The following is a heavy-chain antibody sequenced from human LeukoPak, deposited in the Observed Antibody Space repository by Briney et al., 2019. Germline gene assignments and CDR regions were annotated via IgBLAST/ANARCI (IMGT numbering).Heavy chain of an antibody. CDR1: GFTFSSYG. V-gene: IGHV3-30*02. Sequence: GGSLRLSCAASGFTFSSYGMHWVRQAPGKGLEWVAFIRYDGSNKYYADSVKGPFTISRDNSKNTLYLQMNSLRAEDTAVYYCAKAPYYDILTGLDYWGQGTLVTVSS. CDR3: AKAPYYDILTGLDY. D-gene: IGHD3-9*01. J-gene: IGHJ4*02. CDR2: IRYDGSNK.